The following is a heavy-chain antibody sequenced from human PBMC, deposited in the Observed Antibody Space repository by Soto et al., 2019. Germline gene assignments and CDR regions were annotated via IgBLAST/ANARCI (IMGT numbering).Heavy chain of an antibody. CDR2: IGTAGDT. D-gene: IGHD2-15*01. CDR1: GFTFSSYD. V-gene: IGHV3-13*01. CDR3: ARVVRGYCSGGSGYGGSYYYYMDV. Sequence: EVQLVESGGGLVQPGGSLRLSCAASGFTFSSYDMHWVRQATGKGLEWVSAIGTAGDTYYPGSVKGRFTISREKAKNSWYLQRNSLRAGDTAVYYCARVVRGYCSGGSGYGGSYYYYMDVWGKGTTVTVSS. J-gene: IGHJ6*03.